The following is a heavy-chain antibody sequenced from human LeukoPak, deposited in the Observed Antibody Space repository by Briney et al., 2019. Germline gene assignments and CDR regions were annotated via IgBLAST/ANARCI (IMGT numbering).Heavy chain of an antibody. CDR3: ARVSYYDSSCNRGVFDY. D-gene: IGHD3-22*01. V-gene: IGHV4-34*01. Sequence: PSETLSLTCGVYGGSFSGYYWSLIRQPPGKGLGWIGEINHSGSTNYNPSLKSRVTISVDTSKNQFSLKLSSVTAADTAVYYCARVSYYDSSCNRGVFDYWGQGTLVTVSS. J-gene: IGHJ4*02. CDR1: GGSFSGYY. CDR2: INHSGST.